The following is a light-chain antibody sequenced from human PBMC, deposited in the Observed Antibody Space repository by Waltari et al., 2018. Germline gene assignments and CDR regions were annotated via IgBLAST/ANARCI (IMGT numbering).Light chain of an antibody. CDR1: QSLLDSDGYTH. Sequence: TPGESASMSCRSTQSLLDSDGYTHLHWYLQKPGQSPQLLIYSVSNRASGVPDRFGGSGSGTDFILKITRAEAEDIGTYYCMQTLQTPLTFGGGTKVEIK. V-gene: IGKV2-28*01. CDR3: MQTLQTPLT. J-gene: IGKJ4*01. CDR2: SVS.